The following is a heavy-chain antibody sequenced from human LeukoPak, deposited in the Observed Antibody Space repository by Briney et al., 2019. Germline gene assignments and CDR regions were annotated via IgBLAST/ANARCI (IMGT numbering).Heavy chain of an antibody. D-gene: IGHD5-18*01. CDR3: AKGIDPESYGPGDV. CDR2: IYYSGST. Sequence: SETLSLTCTVSGDSISTYYWSWIRQPPGKGLEWIGYIYYSGSTNYNPSLKSRVTISVDTSKNQFSLKLSSVTAADTAVYYCAKGIDPESYGPGDVWGKGTTVTISS. CDR1: GDSISTYY. J-gene: IGHJ6*04. V-gene: IGHV4-59*01.